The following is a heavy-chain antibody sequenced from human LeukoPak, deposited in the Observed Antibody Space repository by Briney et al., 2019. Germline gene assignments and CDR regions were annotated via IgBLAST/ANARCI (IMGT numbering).Heavy chain of an antibody. CDR3: ARGGYGQLVFNWFDP. Sequence: GESLKISCKGSGYGFTSYWIGWVRQMPGKGLEWMGIIYPGDSDTRYSPSFQGQVTISADKSISTAYLQWSSLKASDTAMYYCARGGYGQLVFNWFDPWGQGTLVTVSS. J-gene: IGHJ5*02. CDR1: GYGFTSYW. CDR2: IYPGDSDT. D-gene: IGHD6-6*01. V-gene: IGHV5-51*01.